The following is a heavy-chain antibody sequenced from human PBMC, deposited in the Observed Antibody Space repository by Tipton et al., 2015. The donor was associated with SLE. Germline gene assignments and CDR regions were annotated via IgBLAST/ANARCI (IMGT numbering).Heavy chain of an antibody. CDR1: GGSISSYY. V-gene: IGHV4-59*12. CDR2: IYYSGST. CDR3: AISPEAVAGDAAFDI. Sequence: LRLSCTVSGGSISSYYWSWIRQPPGKGLEWIGYIYYSGSTNYNPSLKSRVTISVDTSKNQFSLKLSSVTAADTAVYYCAISPEAVAGDAAFDIWGQGTMVTVSS. J-gene: IGHJ3*02. D-gene: IGHD6-19*01.